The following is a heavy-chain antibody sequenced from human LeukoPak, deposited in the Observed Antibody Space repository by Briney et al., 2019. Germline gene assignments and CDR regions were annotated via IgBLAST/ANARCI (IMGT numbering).Heavy chain of an antibody. J-gene: IGHJ3*02. CDR3: AREGGSHDAFDI. D-gene: IGHD1-26*01. V-gene: IGHV3-30-3*01. CDR2: ISYDGSNK. Sequence: GRSLRLSCAASGFTFSSYAMHWVRQAPGKGLEWVAVISYDGSNKYYGDSVKGRVTISRDNAKNSLYLQMNSLRAEDTAVYYCAREGGSHDAFDIWGQGTMVTVSS. CDR1: GFTFSSYA.